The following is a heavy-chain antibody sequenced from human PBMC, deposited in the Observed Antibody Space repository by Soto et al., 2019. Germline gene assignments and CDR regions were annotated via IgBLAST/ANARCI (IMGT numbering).Heavy chain of an antibody. CDR2: IVPLIGTA. D-gene: IGHD3-3*01. CDR1: GGTFNSFT. Sequence: QVQLVQSGAGVQKPGSSVKVSCKGSGGTFNSFTINWVRQAPGQGLEWMGGIVPLIGTANYTQKFQGRVTISADEFTSTVYMELTSLRSEDTAVYYCARDVRVSGYYRSRPRLGMDVWGQGTTVIVSS. CDR3: ARDVRVSGYYRSRPRLGMDV. V-gene: IGHV1-69*01. J-gene: IGHJ6*02.